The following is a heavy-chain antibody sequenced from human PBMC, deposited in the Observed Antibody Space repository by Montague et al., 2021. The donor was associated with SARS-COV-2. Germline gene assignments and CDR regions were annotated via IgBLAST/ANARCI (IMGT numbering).Heavy chain of an antibody. J-gene: IGHJ4*02. CDR1: GGSVSSISSH. Sequence: SETLSLTCTVSGGSVSSISSHWGWIRQPPGKGLEYIGSFYYAGGTQYNPSLKSRVTISVDTSNDQFSLKMNSVTAADTAVYCCASLYGSSFDYWGQGTLVTVSS. CDR3: ASLYGSSFDY. V-gene: IGHV4-39*01. CDR2: FYYAGGT. D-gene: IGHD4-17*01.